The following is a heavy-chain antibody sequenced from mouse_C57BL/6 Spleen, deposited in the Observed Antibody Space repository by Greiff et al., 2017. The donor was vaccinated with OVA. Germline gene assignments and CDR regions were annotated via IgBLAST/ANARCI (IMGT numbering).Heavy chain of an antibody. J-gene: IGHJ3*01. CDR1: GYSITSGYY. Sequence: EVKLQESGPGLVKPSQSLSLTCSVTGYSITSGYYWNWIRQFPGNKLEWMGYISYDGSNNYNPSLKNRISITRDTSKNQFFLKLNSVTTEDTATYYCAREHPHWGQGTLVTVSA. CDR3: AREHPH. V-gene: IGHV3-6*01. CDR2: ISYDGSN.